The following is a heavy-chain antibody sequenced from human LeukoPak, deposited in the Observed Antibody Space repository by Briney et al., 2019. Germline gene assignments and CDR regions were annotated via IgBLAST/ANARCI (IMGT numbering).Heavy chain of an antibody. V-gene: IGHV4-4*07. D-gene: IGHD2-15*01. CDR1: GGSISSYY. CDR3: ARGGAVVVAARYRWFDP. J-gene: IGHJ5*02. Sequence: SETLSLTCTVSGGSISSYYWSWIRQPAGKGLEWIGRIYTSGSTNYNPSLKSRVTMSVDTSKSQFSLKLSSVTAADTAVYYCARGGAVVVAARYRWFDPWGQGTLVTVSS. CDR2: IYTSGST.